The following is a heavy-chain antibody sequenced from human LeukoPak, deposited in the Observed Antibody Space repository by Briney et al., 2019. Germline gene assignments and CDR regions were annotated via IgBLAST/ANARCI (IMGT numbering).Heavy chain of an antibody. CDR3: AKDCRMGVVAATCLNY. CDR1: GFTFNNAW. J-gene: IGHJ4*02. CDR2: VKTRTDGETT. V-gene: IGHV3-15*01. Sequence: PGGSLRLSCAASGFTFNNAWMNWVRQAPGKGLEWVGRVKTRTDGETTDHSAPVKGRFIISRDDSKNTLYLQMNSLMTEDTAVYYCAKDCRMGVVAATCLNYWGQGTLVTVSS. D-gene: IGHD2-15*01.